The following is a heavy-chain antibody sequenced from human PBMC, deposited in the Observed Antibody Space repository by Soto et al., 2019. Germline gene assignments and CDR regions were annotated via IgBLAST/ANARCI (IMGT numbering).Heavy chain of an antibody. Sequence: GASVKVSCKASGYTFTSYGISWVRQAPGQGLEWMGWISAYNGNTNYAQKLQGRVTMTTDTSTSTAYMELRSLRSEQPAVYYCAVLEWLFYYYGMDVWGQGTTVTVSS. CDR1: GYTFTSYG. CDR3: AVLEWLFYYYGMDV. D-gene: IGHD3-3*01. CDR2: ISAYNGNT. V-gene: IGHV1-18*01. J-gene: IGHJ6*02.